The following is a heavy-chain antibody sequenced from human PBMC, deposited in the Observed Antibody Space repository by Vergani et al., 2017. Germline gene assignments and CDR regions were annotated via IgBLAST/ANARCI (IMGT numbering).Heavy chain of an antibody. J-gene: IGHJ1*01. Sequence: QVQLAESGGGRVQPGRSLRLSCAASGFSFSSHAIHWVRQAPGKGLEWVAVISYDGTQKYYADSVKGRFTISRDNSKSTLYLQMNSLRTEDTAAYYCATKSCGTPGCQIGYFREWGQGTLVTVSS. CDR2: ISYDGTQK. V-gene: IGHV3-30*03. CDR1: GFSFSSHA. CDR3: ATKSCGTPGCQIGYFRE. D-gene: IGHD1-1*01.